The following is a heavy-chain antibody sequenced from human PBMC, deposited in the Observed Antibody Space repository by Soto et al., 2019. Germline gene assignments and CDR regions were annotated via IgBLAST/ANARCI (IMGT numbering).Heavy chain of an antibody. D-gene: IGHD6-25*01. V-gene: IGHV3-7*04. CDR3: AGDRCEQRVVGGASPTEEGCYYYYCGLDV. CDR1: GFTFGNYY. CDR2: IKQDGSEK. Sequence: EVQLVESGGGLVQPGGSLRLSCAASGFTFGNYYMTWVRQAPGKGLEWVANIKQDGSEKSYVDSVRGRFTISRDNAKYSLYMQMNSQRTEDTAVNYCAGDRCEQRVVGGASPTEEGCYYYYCGLDVWGPGTTVTVSS. J-gene: IGHJ6*02.